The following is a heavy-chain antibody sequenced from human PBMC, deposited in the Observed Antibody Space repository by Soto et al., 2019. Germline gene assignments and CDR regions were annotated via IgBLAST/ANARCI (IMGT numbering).Heavy chain of an antibody. Sequence: QVQLQESGPGLVKPSETLSLTCTVSGGSVSSGSYYWSWIRQPPGKGLQWIGYIYYSGSTNYNPSLKSRVTISVDTSKNQFSLKLSSVTAADTAVYYCERDQITMVGRDAFDIWGQGTMVTVSS. D-gene: IGHD3-10*02. CDR3: ERDQITMVGRDAFDI. CDR1: GGSVSSGSYY. J-gene: IGHJ3*02. CDR2: IYYSGST. V-gene: IGHV4-61*01.